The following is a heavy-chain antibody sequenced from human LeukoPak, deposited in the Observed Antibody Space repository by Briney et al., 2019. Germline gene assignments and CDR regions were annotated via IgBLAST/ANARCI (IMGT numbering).Heavy chain of an antibody. D-gene: IGHD2-2*01. CDR3: ATVRYCSSTSCYYNLFDP. J-gene: IGHJ5*02. V-gene: IGHV1-24*01. CDR2: FDPEDGET. Sequence: ASVKVSCKVSGYTLTELSMHWVRQAPGKGLEWMGAFDPEDGETIYAQKFQGRVTMTEDTSTDTAYMELSSLRSEDTAVYYCATVRYCSSTSCYYNLFDPWGQGTLVTVSS. CDR1: GYTLTELS.